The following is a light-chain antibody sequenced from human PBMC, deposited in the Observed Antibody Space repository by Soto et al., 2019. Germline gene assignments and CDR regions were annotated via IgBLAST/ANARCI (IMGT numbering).Light chain of an antibody. V-gene: IGKV3-11*01. CDR3: QHRNNRILS. CDR2: DAS. J-gene: IGKJ3*01. Sequence: EIVLKQSPSTLSLSPGERATLSCRASQSVNNYLAWYQQRPCQPPRLLIYDASNRATGIPARFSGSGSGTDFALTISSRAPEDFAVYYCQHRNNRILSFGPGTKVDIK. CDR1: QSVNNY.